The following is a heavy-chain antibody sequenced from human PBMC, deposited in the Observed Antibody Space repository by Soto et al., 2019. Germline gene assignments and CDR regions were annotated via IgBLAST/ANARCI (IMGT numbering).Heavy chain of an antibody. Sequence: GGSLRLSCTASGFTFGDYAMSWFRQAPGKGLEWVGFIRSKAYGGTTEYAASVKGRFTISRDDFKSIAYLQMNSLKTEDTAVYYCTRLHANYDILTGYWQSYYYYYMDVWGKGTTVTVSS. CDR3: TRLHANYDILTGYWQSYYYYYMDV. J-gene: IGHJ6*03. V-gene: IGHV3-49*03. CDR2: IRSKAYGGTT. D-gene: IGHD3-9*01. CDR1: GFTFGDYA.